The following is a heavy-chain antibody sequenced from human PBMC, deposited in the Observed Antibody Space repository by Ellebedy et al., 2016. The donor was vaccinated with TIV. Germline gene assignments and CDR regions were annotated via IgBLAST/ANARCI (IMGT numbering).Heavy chain of an antibody. D-gene: IGHD3-16*01. Sequence: AASVKVSCKASGYTFSNYYIHWVRQAPGQGLEWMGWISPNRGVTNFAQKFPGRVTMTRDTSITTAYMALNRLISDDTAMYYCARGGFGFRFGTGSDYWGHGTLVTVSS. J-gene: IGHJ4*01. V-gene: IGHV1-2*02. CDR1: GYTFSNYY. CDR3: ARGGFGFRFGTGSDY. CDR2: ISPNRGVT.